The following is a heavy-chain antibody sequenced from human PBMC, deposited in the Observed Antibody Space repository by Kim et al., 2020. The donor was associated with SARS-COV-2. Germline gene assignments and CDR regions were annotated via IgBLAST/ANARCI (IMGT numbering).Heavy chain of an antibody. J-gene: IGHJ3*02. V-gene: IGHV4-34*01. D-gene: IGHD2-8*01. CDR3: ARTNGDAFDI. Sequence: TPSLLSRVNMTQDTSKNQFSLKVKSVTAADTGVYYCARTNGDAFDIWGQGTLVTVS.